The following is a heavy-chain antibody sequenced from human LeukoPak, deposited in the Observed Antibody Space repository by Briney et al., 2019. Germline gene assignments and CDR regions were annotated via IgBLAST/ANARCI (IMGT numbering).Heavy chain of an antibody. J-gene: IGHJ4*02. V-gene: IGHV4-39*01. CDR1: GGSISSNAYY. CDR2: IYSSVST. CDR3: AYSGSYGHLGY. Sequence: NPSETLSLTCTVSGGSISSNAYYWAWIRQPPGKGLEWIGSIYSSVSTHYNPSLKSRVTISVDTSKNQFSLRLSSVTAADTALYYCAYSGSYGHLGYWGQGIPVTVSS. D-gene: IGHD1-26*01.